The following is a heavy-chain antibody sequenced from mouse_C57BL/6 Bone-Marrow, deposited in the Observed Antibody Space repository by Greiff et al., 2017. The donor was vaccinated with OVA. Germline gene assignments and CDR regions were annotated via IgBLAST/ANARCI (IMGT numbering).Heavy chain of an antibody. CDR2: ISDGGRYT. CDR3: AISSDYFDY. CDR1: GFTFSSYA. Sequence: EVKLVESGGGLVKPGGSLKLSCAASGFTFSSYAMSWFRQTPDKRLEWVATISDGGRYTYYPDNVKGRFTISRDNAKNNLYLQMSHLKSEDTAMYYCAISSDYFDYWGQGTTLTVSS. J-gene: IGHJ2*01. D-gene: IGHD1-1*01. V-gene: IGHV5-4*03.